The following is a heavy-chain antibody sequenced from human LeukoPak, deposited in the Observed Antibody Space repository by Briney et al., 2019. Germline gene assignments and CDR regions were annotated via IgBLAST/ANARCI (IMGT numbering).Heavy chain of an antibody. CDR3: ARAGSFWHYVY. Sequence: GGSLRLSCAASGFTFSGFWMSWVRQTPGKGLEWVANIKQDGSEKYYVDSVKGRFTISRDNAKNSLSLQMNSLRVEDTAVYYCARAGSFWHYVYWGQGTLVTVSS. V-gene: IGHV3-7*01. CDR2: IKQDGSEK. J-gene: IGHJ4*02. D-gene: IGHD1-7*01. CDR1: GFTFSGFW.